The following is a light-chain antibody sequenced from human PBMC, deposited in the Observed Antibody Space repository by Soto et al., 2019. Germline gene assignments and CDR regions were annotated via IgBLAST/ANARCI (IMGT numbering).Light chain of an antibody. CDR1: QSVSGN. Sequence: EIVMTQSPATLSVSPGERATLSCRASQSVSGNLAWYQQKPGQAPRLLIYGASIRATGIPARFSGSGSGTEFTLTMSSLQSEDFAAYYCQQYNKWPQTFGQGTKVEIK. V-gene: IGKV3-15*01. CDR3: QQYNKWPQT. J-gene: IGKJ1*01. CDR2: GAS.